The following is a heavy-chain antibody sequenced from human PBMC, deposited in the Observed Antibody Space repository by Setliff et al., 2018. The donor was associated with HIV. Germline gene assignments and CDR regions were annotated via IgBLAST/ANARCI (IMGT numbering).Heavy chain of an antibody. J-gene: IGHJ4*02. CDR2: INAGNGNT. CDR3: ASPMFYDGTVV. D-gene: IGHD3-22*01. Sequence: ASVKVSCKASGYTFTNYAMHWLRQAPGQRLEWMGWINAGNGNTRYSQEFQGRVTITRDTSANTSYMELSSLRSEDTAVYYCASPMFYDGTVVWGQGTLVTVSS. CDR1: GYTFTNYA. V-gene: IGHV1-3*01.